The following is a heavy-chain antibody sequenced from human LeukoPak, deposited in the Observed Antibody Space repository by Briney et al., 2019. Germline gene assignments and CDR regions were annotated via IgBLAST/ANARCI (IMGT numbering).Heavy chain of an antibody. CDR2: IRSDGSNK. D-gene: IGHD2-2*01. J-gene: IGHJ4*02. V-gene: IGHV3-30*02. CDR3: ARVSCSSTSCYHYFDY. Sequence: GGSLRLSCAASGFTFSYYGIHWVRQAPGKGLEWVAFIRSDGSNKYYADSVKGRFTISRDNAKNSLYLQMNSLRAEDTAVYYCARVSCSSTSCYHYFDYWGQGTLVTVSS. CDR1: GFTFSYYG.